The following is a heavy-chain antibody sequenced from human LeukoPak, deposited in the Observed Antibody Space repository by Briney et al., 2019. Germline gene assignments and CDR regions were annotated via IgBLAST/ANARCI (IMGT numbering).Heavy chain of an antibody. Sequence: GRSLRLSCAASGFTFSSYGMHWVRQAPGKGLEWVAVISYDGSNKYYADSVKGRFTISRDNSKNTLYLQMSSLRAEDTAVYYCARETYGYSYYFDYWGQGTLVAVSS. CDR3: ARETYGYSYYFDY. CDR1: GFTFSSYG. V-gene: IGHV3-30*03. CDR2: ISYDGSNK. J-gene: IGHJ4*02. D-gene: IGHD5-24*01.